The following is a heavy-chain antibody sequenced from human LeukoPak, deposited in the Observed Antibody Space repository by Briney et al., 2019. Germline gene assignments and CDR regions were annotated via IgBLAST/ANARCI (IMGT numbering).Heavy chain of an antibody. CDR1: GFTFSSYA. J-gene: IGHJ4*02. Sequence: GGSLRLSCAASGFTFSSYAMHWVRQAPGKGLEWVAVISYDGSNKYYADSVKGRFTISRDNSKNTLYLQMNSLRAEDTAVYCCARSQRPQTYCCDSSGYFVDYWGQGTLVTVSS. V-gene: IGHV3-30*04. D-gene: IGHD3-22*01. CDR3: ARSQRPQTYCCDSSGYFVDY. CDR2: ISYDGSNK.